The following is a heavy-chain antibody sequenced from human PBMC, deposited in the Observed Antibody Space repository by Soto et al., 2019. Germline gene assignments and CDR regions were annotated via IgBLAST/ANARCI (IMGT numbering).Heavy chain of an antibody. CDR3: ARRAIYCSGGSCHNSYYYGMDV. Sequence: GESLKISCKGSGYSFTSYWISWVRQMPGKGLEWVGRIDPSDSYTNYSPSFQGHVTISADKSISTAYLQWSSLKASDTAMYYCARRAIYCSGGSCHNSYYYGMDVWGQGTTVTVSS. CDR1: GYSFTSYW. J-gene: IGHJ6*02. D-gene: IGHD2-15*01. V-gene: IGHV5-10-1*01. CDR2: IDPSDSYT.